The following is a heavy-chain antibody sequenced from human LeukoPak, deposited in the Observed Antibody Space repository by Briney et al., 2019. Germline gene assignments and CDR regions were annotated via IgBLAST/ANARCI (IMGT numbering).Heavy chain of an antibody. CDR3: ATICSTSCYGYYMDV. CDR1: GFIVSSKY. D-gene: IGHD2-2*01. Sequence: GGSLRLSCAASGFIVSSKYMSWVRQAPGKGLEWVANIKHDGSDKYYVDSVTGRFTISRDNAKNSLSLQMNSLRVEDTAVYYCATICSTSCYGYYMDVWGKGTTVTVSS. J-gene: IGHJ6*03. CDR2: IKHDGSDK. V-gene: IGHV3-7*01.